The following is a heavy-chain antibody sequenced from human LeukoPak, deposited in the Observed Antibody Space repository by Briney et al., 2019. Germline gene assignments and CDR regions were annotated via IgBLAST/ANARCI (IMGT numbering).Heavy chain of an antibody. CDR1: GFTFSSYS. D-gene: IGHD4-17*01. J-gene: IGHJ3*02. CDR2: ISSSSSYI. Sequence: GGSLRLSCAASGFTFSSYSMNWVRQAPGKGLEWVSSISSSSSYIYYADSVKGRFTISRDNAKNSLYLQMNSLRAVDTAVYFCARPTTVTMVDAFNIWGLGTMVTVSS. V-gene: IGHV3-21*01. CDR3: ARPTTVTMVDAFNI.